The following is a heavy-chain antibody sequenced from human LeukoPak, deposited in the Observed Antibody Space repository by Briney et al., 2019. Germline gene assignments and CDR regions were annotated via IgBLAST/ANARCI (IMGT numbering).Heavy chain of an antibody. J-gene: IGHJ4*02. CDR3: TREPSAPDYGDYGYFDY. D-gene: IGHD4-17*01. Sequence: GGSLRLSCTASGFTFGDYAMSWFRQAPGKGLEWVGFIRNKAYGGTTEYAASVKGRFTISRDDSKSIAYLQMNSLKTEDTAVYYCTREPSAPDYGDYGYFDYWGQGTLVTVSS. CDR2: IRNKAYGGTT. CDR1: GFTFGDYA. V-gene: IGHV3-49*03.